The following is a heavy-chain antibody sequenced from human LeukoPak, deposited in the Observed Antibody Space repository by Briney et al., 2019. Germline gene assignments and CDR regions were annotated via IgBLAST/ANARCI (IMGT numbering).Heavy chain of an antibody. CDR2: INHSGST. Sequence: SETLSLTCAVYGGSFSGYYWSWLRQPPGKGLEWIGEINHSGSTNYNPSLKSRVTISVDTSKNQFSLKLSSVTAADTAVYYCARGPVWSDYGDYHCDYWGQGTLVTVSS. D-gene: IGHD4-17*01. J-gene: IGHJ4*02. CDR3: ARGPVWSDYGDYHCDY. CDR1: GGSFSGYY. V-gene: IGHV4-34*01.